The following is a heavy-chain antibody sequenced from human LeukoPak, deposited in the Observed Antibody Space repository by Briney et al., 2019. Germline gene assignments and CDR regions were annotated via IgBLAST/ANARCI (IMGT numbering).Heavy chain of an antibody. D-gene: IGHD4-17*01. V-gene: IGHV3-30*02. Sequence: GGSLRLSCAASGFTFSSYGMHWVRQAPGKGLEWVSFIRYDGSNEYYADSVKGRFTISRDNAKNSVYLQLNSLRPEDTALYYCSTDPRSLLYWGHGTLVTVSS. CDR1: GFTFSSYG. CDR2: IRYDGSNE. J-gene: IGHJ4*01. CDR3: STDPRSLLY.